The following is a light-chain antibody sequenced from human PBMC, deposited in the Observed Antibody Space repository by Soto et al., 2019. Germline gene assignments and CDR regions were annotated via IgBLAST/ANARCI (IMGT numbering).Light chain of an antibody. CDR2: DTS. V-gene: IGKV3-20*01. J-gene: IGKJ5*01. CDR3: QQYGSSPPSVT. Sequence: TQSPSTLSASVGDRVTITCRASQSISSSFLAWYQQTPGQAPRLLIYDTSTRAIDIPDRFSGSGSGTDFTLTISRLEPEDFAVYYCQQYGSSPPSVTFGQGTRLEIK. CDR1: QSISSSF.